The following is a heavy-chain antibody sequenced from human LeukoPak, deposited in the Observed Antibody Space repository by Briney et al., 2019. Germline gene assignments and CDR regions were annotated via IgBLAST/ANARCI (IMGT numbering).Heavy chain of an antibody. CDR2: ICASGYST. Sequence: GGSLRLSCAASGFTFSSYAMSWVRQAPGKGLEWVSAICASGYSTYYADSVKGRFTISRDNSKKTLYLQMNSLRAEDTAIFYCAKDVYNWNFYFDYWGQGTLVTVSS. CDR3: AKDVYNWNFYFDY. V-gene: IGHV3-23*01. D-gene: IGHD1-7*01. CDR1: GFTFSSYA. J-gene: IGHJ4*02.